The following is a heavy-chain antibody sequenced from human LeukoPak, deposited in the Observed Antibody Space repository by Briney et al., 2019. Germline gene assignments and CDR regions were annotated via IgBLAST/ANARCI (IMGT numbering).Heavy chain of an antibody. CDR1: GFTFSSYW. CDR2: INSDGSST. CDR3: ARPYSSGWYGDLDY. J-gene: IGHJ4*02. V-gene: IGHV3-74*01. Sequence: PGGSLRLSCAASGFTFSSYWMHWVRQAPGKGLVWVSRINSDGSSTTYADSVKGRFTISRDNSKNTLYLQMNSLRAEDTAVYYCARPYSSGWYGDLDYWGQGTLVTVSS. D-gene: IGHD6-19*01.